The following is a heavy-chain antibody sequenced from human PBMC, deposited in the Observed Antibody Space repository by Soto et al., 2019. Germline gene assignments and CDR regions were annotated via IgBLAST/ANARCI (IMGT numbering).Heavy chain of an antibody. J-gene: IGHJ6*02. V-gene: IGHV1-69*02. CDR1: GGTFSSYT. CDR3: ASLPATGTYYYYYGMDV. Sequence: QVQLVQSGAEVKKPGSSVKVSCKASGGTFSSYTISWVRQAPGQGLEWMGRIIPILGIANYAQKFQGRVTITAXXSXSXXYMELSSLRSEDTAVYYCASLPATGTYYYYYGMDVWGQGTTVTVSS. CDR2: IIPILGIA. D-gene: IGHD2-2*01.